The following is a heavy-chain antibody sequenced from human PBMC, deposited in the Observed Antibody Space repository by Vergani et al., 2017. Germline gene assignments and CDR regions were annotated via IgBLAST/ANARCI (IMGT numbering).Heavy chain of an antibody. D-gene: IGHD2-2*01. CDR1: GGSFSGYY. CDR2: INHSGST. V-gene: IGHV4-34*01. J-gene: IGHJ4*02. CDR3: PRAVWGCSSTSCYFDY. Sequence: QVQLQQWCAELLKPSETLSLTFAVYGGSFSGYYCSWVRQPPGKGLGWIGEINHSGSTNYNPYLKSRVTISVDTSNNQVSLKRSSVTAADTAVYYCPRAVWGCSSTSCYFDYWGQGTLVTVSS.